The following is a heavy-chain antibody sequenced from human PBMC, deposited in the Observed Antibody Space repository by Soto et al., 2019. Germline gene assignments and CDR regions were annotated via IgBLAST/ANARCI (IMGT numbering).Heavy chain of an antibody. D-gene: IGHD3-22*01. CDR2: INAGNGNT. J-gene: IGHJ4*02. V-gene: IGHV1-3*01. Sequence: ASVKVSCKASGYTFTSYAMHWVRQAPGQRLEWMGWINAGNGNTKYSQKFQGRVTITRDTSASTAYMELSSLRSEDTAVYYCARDWGPNYDNRDRWDCWGQGTLVTVSS. CDR3: ARDWGPNYDNRDRWDC. CDR1: GYTFTSYA.